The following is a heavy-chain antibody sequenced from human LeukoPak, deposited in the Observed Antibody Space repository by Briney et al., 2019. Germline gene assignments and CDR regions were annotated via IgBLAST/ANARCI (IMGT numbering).Heavy chain of an antibody. V-gene: IGHV1-18*01. D-gene: IGHD3-22*01. CDR1: GYTFTSYG. J-gene: IGHJ6*03. CDR3: ARDLDYYDSSGYYTDPYYYMDV. CDR2: ISAYNGNT. Sequence: ASVKVSCKASGYTFTSYGISWVRQAPGQGREWMGWISAYNGNTNYAQKLQGRVTMTTDTSTSTAYMELRSLRSEDTAVYYCARDLDYYDSSGYYTDPYYYMDVWGKGTTVTVSS.